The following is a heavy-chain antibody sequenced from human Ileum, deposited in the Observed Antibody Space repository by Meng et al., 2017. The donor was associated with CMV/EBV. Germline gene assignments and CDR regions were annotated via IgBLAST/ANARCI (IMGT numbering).Heavy chain of an antibody. D-gene: IGHD3-16*01. CDR1: GAARSRDA. CDR2: ILTIVGTA. CDR3: ARGGDGGDYVWGSPD. Sequence: GAARSRDASRWGRKAPGEVRVWKGGILTIVGTANDAQKCQGRVTITREESGSTAYMELGRLRSGDTAVYYCARGGDGGDYVWGSPDWGQGTLVTVSS. V-gene: IGHV1-69*01. J-gene: IGHJ4*02.